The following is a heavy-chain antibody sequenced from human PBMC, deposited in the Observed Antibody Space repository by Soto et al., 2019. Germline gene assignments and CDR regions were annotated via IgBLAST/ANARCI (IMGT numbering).Heavy chain of an antibody. CDR1: GGSMSSGGYS. D-gene: IGHD2-2*01. CDR3: ARVPDR. J-gene: IGHJ5*02. CDR2: IYHSGST. V-gene: IGHV4-30-2*01. Sequence: SXTLSLTCAVSGGSMSSGGYSWSWIRQPPGKGLEWIGYIYHSGSTYYNPSLKSRVAISVDRSKNQFSLKLSSVTAADTAVYYCARVPDRWGQGTLVTVSS.